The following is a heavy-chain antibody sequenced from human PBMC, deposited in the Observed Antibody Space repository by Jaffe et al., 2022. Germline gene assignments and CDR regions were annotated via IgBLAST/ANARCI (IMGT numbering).Heavy chain of an antibody. V-gene: IGHV1-18*01. J-gene: IGHJ6*03. CDR1: GYTFTSYG. D-gene: IGHD2-2*01. CDR2: ISAYNGNT. CDR3: ARVGGYCSSTSCYGDYYYYYYMDV. Sequence: QVQLVQSGAEVKKPGASVKVSCKASGYTFTSYGISWVRQAPGQGLEWMGWISAYNGNTNYAQKLQGRVTMTTDTSTSTAYMELRSLRSDDTAVYYCARVGGYCSSTSCYGDYYYYYYMDVWGKGTTVTVSS.